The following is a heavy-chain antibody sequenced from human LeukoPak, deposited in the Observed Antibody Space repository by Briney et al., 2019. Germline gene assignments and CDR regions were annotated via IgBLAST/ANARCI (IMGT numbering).Heavy chain of an antibody. J-gene: IGHJ5*02. Sequence: PSETLSLTCTVSGGSISSYYWSWIRQPAGKGLEWIGRIYTSGSTNYNPSLKSRVTMSVDTSKNQFSLKLSSVTAADTAVYYCARERSVPDSSGYYYVRWFDPWGQGTLVTVSS. CDR1: GGSISSYY. CDR3: ARERSVPDSSGYYYVRWFDP. D-gene: IGHD3-22*01. CDR2: IYTSGST. V-gene: IGHV4-4*07.